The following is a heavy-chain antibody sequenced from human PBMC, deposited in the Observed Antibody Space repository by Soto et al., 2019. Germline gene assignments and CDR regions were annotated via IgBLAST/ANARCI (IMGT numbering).Heavy chain of an antibody. CDR1: GGAVATSSFY. J-gene: IGHJ6*03. V-gene: IGHV4-39*01. CDR3: ARQVRGWNYSGNYYYFYMDV. CDR2: VYFSGTT. D-gene: IGHD1-7*01. Sequence: QLQESGPGLVKPSETLSLTCSVSGGAVATSSFYWGWIRQPPGKGLEWIGTVYFSGTTYYSPSLKSRLTVSVATSKRQFSLKLSSVTAADAGVYYCARQVRGWNYSGNYYYFYMDVWGRGTTVTVSS.